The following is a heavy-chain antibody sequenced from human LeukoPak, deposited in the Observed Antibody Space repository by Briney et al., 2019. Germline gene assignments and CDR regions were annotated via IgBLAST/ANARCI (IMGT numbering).Heavy chain of an antibody. Sequence: PGGSLRLSCAASGLTFSSYAMSWVRQAPGKGLEWVSVISGSGDTTYYADSVKGRFTISRDKSKNTLYLQMKSLRAEDTAVYYCASKLRFLEWSMPVDYWSQGTLVTVSS. CDR2: ISGSGDTT. D-gene: IGHD3-3*01. V-gene: IGHV3-23*01. CDR3: ASKLRFLEWSMPVDY. CDR1: GLTFSSYA. J-gene: IGHJ4*02.